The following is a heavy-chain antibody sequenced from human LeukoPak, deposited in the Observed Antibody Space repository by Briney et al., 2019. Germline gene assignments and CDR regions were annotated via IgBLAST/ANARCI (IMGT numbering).Heavy chain of an antibody. CDR3: VRGSQPDRGLDY. V-gene: IGHV3-74*01. Sequence: RGSLRLPRAASGFAFDTYWMHWVRRTPGKGPACVCSISRDGLSASYVDSVKGRFTVFRDNAKNMLYLQVNSLGVEDTALDYCVRGSQPDRGLDYWGQGTLVTVSS. CDR1: GFAFDTYW. CDR2: ISRDGLSA. J-gene: IGHJ4*02. D-gene: IGHD3-10*01.